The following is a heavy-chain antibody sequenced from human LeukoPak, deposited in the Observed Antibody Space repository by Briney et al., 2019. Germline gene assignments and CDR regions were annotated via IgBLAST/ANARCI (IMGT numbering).Heavy chain of an antibody. CDR2: IYYSGST. CDR1: GGSISSYY. CDR3: ASSPAEYYDFWSGDHGMDV. J-gene: IGHJ6*02. V-gene: IGHV4-59*01. Sequence: SETLSLTCTVSGGSISSYYWSWIRQPPGKGLEWIGYIYYSGSTDYNPSLKSRVTISVDTSKNQFSLKLSSVTAADTAVYYCASSPAEYYDFWSGDHGMDVWGQGTTVTVSS. D-gene: IGHD3-3*01.